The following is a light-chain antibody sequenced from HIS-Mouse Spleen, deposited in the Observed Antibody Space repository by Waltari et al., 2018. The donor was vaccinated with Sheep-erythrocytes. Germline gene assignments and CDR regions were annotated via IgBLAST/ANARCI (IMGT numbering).Light chain of an antibody. CDR2: EGS. V-gene: IGLV2-23*01. CDR1: SSDVGRSNL. J-gene: IGLJ3*02. CDR3: CSYAGSSTWV. Sequence: QSALTQPASVSGSPGQSITISCTGTSSDVGRSNLVSWYQQHPGKAPKRMIYEGSKRPSGVSNRFSGSKSGNTASLTISGLQAEDEADYYCCSYAGSSTWVFGGGTKLTVL.